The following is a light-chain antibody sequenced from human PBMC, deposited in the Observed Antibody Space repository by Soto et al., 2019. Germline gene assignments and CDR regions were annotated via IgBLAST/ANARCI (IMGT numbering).Light chain of an antibody. CDR1: QTINNW. CDR3: QQYSRYSYR. CDR2: DAP. J-gene: IGKJ2*03. V-gene: IGKV1-5*01. Sequence: DIQMTQSPPTLSASVGDRVTITCRASQTINNWLAWYQQKPGKAPNLLIYDAPSLQTGVPSRFSGSGSGTEFTLTISSLQPDDFATYYCQQYSRYSYRFGPGTKLEI.